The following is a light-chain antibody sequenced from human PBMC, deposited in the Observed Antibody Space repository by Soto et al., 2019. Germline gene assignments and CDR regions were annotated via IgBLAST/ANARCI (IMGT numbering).Light chain of an antibody. V-gene: IGKV1-5*01. J-gene: IGKJ1*01. CDR2: DAS. CDR1: QSISSW. Sequence: DIKMTQSPSTLSAPAGDRDTITCRASQSISSWLAWYQHKPGKAPKLLIYDASNLDSGVPSRFSGSGSGTEFSLTISNLQPDDCATYYCQQYENYWTFGQGTKVDIK. CDR3: QQYENYWT.